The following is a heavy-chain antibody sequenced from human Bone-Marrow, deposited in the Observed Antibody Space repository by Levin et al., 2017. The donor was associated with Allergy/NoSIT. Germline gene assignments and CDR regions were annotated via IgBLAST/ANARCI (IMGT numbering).Heavy chain of an antibody. D-gene: IGHD6-13*01. CDR3: ARDPFIAAPGLPFDY. V-gene: IGHV1-46*01. Sequence: GESLKISCKASGYTFTSYYMHWVRQAPGQGLEWMGMINLSDGSTNYAQKFQGGVTMTRDTSTSTVYMELSSLKSEDTAVYYCARDPFIAAPGLPFDYWGQGTLVTVSS. CDR1: GYTFTSYY. CDR2: INLSDGST. J-gene: IGHJ4*02.